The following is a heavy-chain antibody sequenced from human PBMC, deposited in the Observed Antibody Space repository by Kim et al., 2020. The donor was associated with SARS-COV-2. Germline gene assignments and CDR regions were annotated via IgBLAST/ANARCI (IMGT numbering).Heavy chain of an antibody. CDR3: ARDSIPYSSGWLGVDY. V-gene: IGHV1-69*13. CDR2: IIPIFGTA. CDR1: GGTFSSYA. D-gene: IGHD6-19*01. J-gene: IGHJ4*02. Sequence: SVKVSCKASGGTFSSYAISWVRQAPGQGLEWMGGIIPIFGTANYAQKFQGRVTITADESTSTAYMELSSLRSEDTAVYYCARDSIPYSSGWLGVDYWGQGNLVTVSS.